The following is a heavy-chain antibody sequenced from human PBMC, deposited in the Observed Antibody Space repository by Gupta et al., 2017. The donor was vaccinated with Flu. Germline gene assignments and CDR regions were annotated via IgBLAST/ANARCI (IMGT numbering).Heavy chain of an antibody. D-gene: IGHD3-3*01. V-gene: IGHV2-26*01. Sequence: PGKALEWRAHIFSNDEKSYSTSLKSRLTISKDTSKSQVVLTMTNMDPVDTATYYCARIGYDFWRGYPNWFDPWGKGTLVTVSS. J-gene: IGHJ5*02. CDR2: IFSNDEK. CDR3: ARIGYDFWRGYPNWFDP.